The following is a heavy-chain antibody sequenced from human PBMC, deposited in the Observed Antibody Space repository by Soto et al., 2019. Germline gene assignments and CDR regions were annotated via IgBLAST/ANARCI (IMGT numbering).Heavy chain of an antibody. D-gene: IGHD2-15*01. CDR1: GGTFSSYT. CDR3: AREACSGGSCSWFDP. J-gene: IGHJ5*02. Sequence: GASVKVSCKASGGTFSSYTISWVRQAPGQGLEWMGRIIPILGIANYAQKFQGRVTITADKSTSTAYMELSSLRSEDTAVYYCAREACSGGSCSWFDPWGQGTLVTVSS. V-gene: IGHV1-69*04. CDR2: IIPILGIA.